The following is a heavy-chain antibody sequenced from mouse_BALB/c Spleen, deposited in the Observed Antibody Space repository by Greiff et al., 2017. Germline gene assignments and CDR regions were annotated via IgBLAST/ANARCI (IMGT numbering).Heavy chain of an antibody. J-gene: IGHJ4*01. CDR3: ARRGDIYAMDY. Sequence: EVKLVESGGDLVKPGGSLKLSCAASGFTFSSYGMSWVSQTPDKRLEWVATISSGGSYTYYPDSVKGRFTISRDNAKNTLYLQMSSLKSEDTAMYYCARRGDIYAMDYWGQGTSVTVSS. CDR2: ISSGGSYT. CDR1: GFTFSSYG. V-gene: IGHV5-6*02.